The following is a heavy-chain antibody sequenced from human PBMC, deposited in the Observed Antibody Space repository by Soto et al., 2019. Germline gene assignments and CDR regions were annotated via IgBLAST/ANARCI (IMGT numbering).Heavy chain of an antibody. CDR3: AKDASSGITSFDS. CDR1: GFTFSSYA. J-gene: IGHJ2*01. V-gene: IGHV3-23*01. D-gene: IGHD3-3*01. CDR2: VSGSAGSN. Sequence: EVQLLESGGGLVQPGGSLRLSCAASGFTFSSYAMSWVRQAPGKGLEWVSVVSGSAGSNYYADSVKGRFTISRDNSKNTLYLQMTSLRAEDTAVYYCAKDASSGITSFDSWGRGTVVTVSS.